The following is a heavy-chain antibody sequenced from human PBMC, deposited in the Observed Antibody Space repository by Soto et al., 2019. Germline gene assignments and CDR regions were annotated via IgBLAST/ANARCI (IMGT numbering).Heavy chain of an antibody. CDR1: GFTFSSYG. J-gene: IGHJ4*02. CDR3: ARDGSTHYDFWSGYYTPYYFDY. V-gene: IGHV3-33*01. CDR2: IWYDGSNK. D-gene: IGHD3-3*01. Sequence: GRSLILSCAAAGFTFSSYGMHWVRQAPGKSREWLGAIWYDGSNKYHADSVKGRFTISRDNTKNTLNLQMNSLRAEDTAVYYCARDGSTHYDFWSGYYTPYYFDYWGQGTLDTVPQ.